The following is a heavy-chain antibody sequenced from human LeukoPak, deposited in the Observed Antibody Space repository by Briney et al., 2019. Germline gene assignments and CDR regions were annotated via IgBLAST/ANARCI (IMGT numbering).Heavy chain of an antibody. D-gene: IGHD3-10*01. J-gene: IGHJ1*01. CDR1: GFTFRRYE. Sequence: GGSLRLSCAASGFTFRRYEMNWVRQAPGKGLEWIAYISSSGNIIYYSDSVKGRFTISRDNAKSSLYLQMNSLSAEDTAVYYCARESSSDNDDYYHNPEYLQHWGQGTLVTVSS. V-gene: IGHV3-48*03. CDR3: ARESSSDNDDYYHNPEYLQH. CDR2: ISSSGNII.